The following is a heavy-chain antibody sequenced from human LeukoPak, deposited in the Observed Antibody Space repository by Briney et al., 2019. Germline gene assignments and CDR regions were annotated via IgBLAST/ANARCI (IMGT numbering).Heavy chain of an antibody. V-gene: IGHV5-51*01. CDR1: GYSFTSYW. D-gene: IGHD3-10*01. J-gene: IGHJ4*02. CDR3: ARHHLYGSGSPFGH. CDR2: LYPGYSDT. Sequence: ESPKISFWGSGYSFTSYWIGWVRQMPGEGLEWMGILYPGYSDTRYSPSFQGQVTISADKSISTAYLQWSSLKDSDTAMYYCARHHLYGSGSPFGHWGQGTLVTVSS.